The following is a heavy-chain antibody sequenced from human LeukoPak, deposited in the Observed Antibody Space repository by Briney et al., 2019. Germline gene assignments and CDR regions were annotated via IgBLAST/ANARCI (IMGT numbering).Heavy chain of an antibody. CDR3: AKAVAGTGGYYFDY. V-gene: IGHV5-51*03. D-gene: IGHD6-19*01. CDR1: GFTFRSYS. J-gene: IGHJ4*02. CDR2: IYPGDSDT. Sequence: PGGTLRLSCAASGFTFRSYSMIWVRQMPGKGLEWMGIIYPGDSDTRYSPSFQGQVTISADKSISTAYLQWSSLKASDTAMYYCAKAVAGTGGYYFDYWGQGTLVTVSS.